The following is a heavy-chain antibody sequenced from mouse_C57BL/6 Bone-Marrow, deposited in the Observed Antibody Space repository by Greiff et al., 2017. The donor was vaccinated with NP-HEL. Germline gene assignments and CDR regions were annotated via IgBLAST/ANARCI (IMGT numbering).Heavy chain of an antibody. D-gene: IGHD2-12*01. CDR2: IDPEDGDT. V-gene: IGHV14-1*01. Sequence: EVQLQQSGAELVRPGASVKLSCTASGFNITDYYMHWVKQRPEQGLEWIGRIDPEDGDTEYAPKFQGKATMTADPSSNTAYLQLSSLTSEDTAVYYCTTVTAAPWCAYWGQGTLVTVSA. J-gene: IGHJ3*01. CDR1: GFNITDYY. CDR3: TTVTAAPWCAY.